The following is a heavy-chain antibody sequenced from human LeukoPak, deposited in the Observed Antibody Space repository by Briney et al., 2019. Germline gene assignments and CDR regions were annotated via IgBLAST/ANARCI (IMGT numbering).Heavy chain of an antibody. CDR3: ARRGVRGYCSSTSCHDYYY. Sequence: SETLSLTCTVSGGSISSSSYYWGWIRQPPGKGLEWIGSIYYSGSTYYNPSLKSRVTISVDTSKNQFSLELSSVTAADTAVYYCARRGVRGYCSSTSCHDYYYWGQGTLVTVSS. V-gene: IGHV4-39*01. D-gene: IGHD2-2*03. CDR1: GGSISSSSYY. CDR2: IYYSGST. J-gene: IGHJ4*02.